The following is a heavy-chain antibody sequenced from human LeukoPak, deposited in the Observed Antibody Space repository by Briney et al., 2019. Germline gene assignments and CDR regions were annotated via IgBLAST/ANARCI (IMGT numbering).Heavy chain of an antibody. V-gene: IGHV1-18*01. CDR2: ITAFNGNT. D-gene: IGHD3-22*01. CDR3: ARGGPYYDSSGYYYVDAFDI. Sequence: ASVKVSCKASGYTFTSYGMRWVGPAPGQGLEWLGWITAFNGNTNYAQKLQGRVTLTTDTTTSTAYMELRSLRSDDTAIYYCARGGPYYDSSGYYYVDAFDIWGQGTMVTVSS. J-gene: IGHJ3*02. CDR1: GYTFTSYG.